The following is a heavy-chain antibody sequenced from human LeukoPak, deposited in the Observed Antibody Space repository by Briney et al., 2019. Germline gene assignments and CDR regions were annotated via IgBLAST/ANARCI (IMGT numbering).Heavy chain of an antibody. CDR3: ARGTIAAAGRGFDY. CDR2: IYYSGST. V-gene: IGHV4-39*01. CDR1: GGSISSSSYY. D-gene: IGHD6-13*01. J-gene: IGHJ4*02. Sequence: PSETLSLTCTVSGGSISSSSYYWGWIRQPPGKGLEWIGSIYYSGSTYYNPSLKSRVTISVDTSKNQFSLKLSSVTAADTAVYYCARGTIAAAGRGFDYWGQGTLVTVSS.